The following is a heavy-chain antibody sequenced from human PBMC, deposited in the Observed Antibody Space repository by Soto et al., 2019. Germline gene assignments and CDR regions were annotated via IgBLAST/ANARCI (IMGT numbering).Heavy chain of an antibody. Sequence: HPGGSLRLSCAASGFTFSSYAMSWVRQAPGKGLEWVSAISGSGGSTYYAGSVKGRFTISRDNSKNTLYLQMNSLRAEDTAVYYCAKDRAAAGTAPVYYYYGMDVCGQGTTVTLSS. CDR2: ISGSGGST. J-gene: IGHJ6*02. V-gene: IGHV3-23*01. CDR1: GFTFSSYA. CDR3: AKDRAAAGTAPVYYYYGMDV. D-gene: IGHD6-13*01.